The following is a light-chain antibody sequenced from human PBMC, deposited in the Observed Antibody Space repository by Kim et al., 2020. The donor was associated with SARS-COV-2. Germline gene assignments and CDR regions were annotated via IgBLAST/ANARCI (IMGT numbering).Light chain of an antibody. CDR1: KIGSKR. CDR3: QVWDSSSDVL. Sequence: VAPGKTAKITCGGKKIGSKRVSWYQQKPGQAPVLVIYFDRNRPSGIPERLSGSNSGNTATLTISRVEAGDEADYYCQVWDSSSDVLFGGGTQLTVL. J-gene: IGLJ2*01. V-gene: IGLV3-21*04. CDR2: FDR.